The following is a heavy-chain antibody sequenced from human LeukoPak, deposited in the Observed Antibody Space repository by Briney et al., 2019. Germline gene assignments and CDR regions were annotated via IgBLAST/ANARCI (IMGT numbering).Heavy chain of an antibody. J-gene: IGHJ4*02. Sequence: GGSLRLSCTASGFTFGDYAMSWVRQAPGKGLEWVGFIRSKAYGGTTEYAASVKGRFTISRDDSKSIAYLQMNSLKTEDTAVYYCTDGSGTSHYWGQGTLVTVSS. D-gene: IGHD3-22*01. CDR1: GFTFGDYA. CDR3: TDGSGTSHY. CDR2: IRSKAYGGTT. V-gene: IGHV3-49*04.